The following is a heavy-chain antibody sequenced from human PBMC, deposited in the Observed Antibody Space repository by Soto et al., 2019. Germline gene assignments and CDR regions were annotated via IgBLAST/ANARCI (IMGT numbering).Heavy chain of an antibody. D-gene: IGHD3-22*01. CDR1: GGTFSIYA. CDR2: IIPIFGTA. V-gene: IGHV1-69*13. Sequence: SVKVSCKASGGTFSIYAISWVRQAPGQGLEWMGGIIPIFGTANYAQKFQGRVTITADESTSTAYMELSSLRSEDTAVYYCARDSTPYYYDSRGAFDYWGQGTLVTVSS. CDR3: ARDSTPYYYDSRGAFDY. J-gene: IGHJ4*02.